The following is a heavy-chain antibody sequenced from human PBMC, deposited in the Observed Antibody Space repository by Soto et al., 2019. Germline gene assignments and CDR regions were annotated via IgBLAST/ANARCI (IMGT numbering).Heavy chain of an antibody. D-gene: IGHD3-22*01. J-gene: IGHJ4*02. CDR3: AKEEDSSGHIEYFY. Sequence: GGSLRLSCAASGFTVSSDDMHWVRQATGKGLEWVSAISGSGGSTYYADSVKGRFTISRDNSKNTLYLQMNSLRAEDTAVYYCAKEEDSSGHIEYFYWGQGTLVTVSS. CDR2: ISGSGGST. CDR1: GFTVSSDD. V-gene: IGHV3-23*01.